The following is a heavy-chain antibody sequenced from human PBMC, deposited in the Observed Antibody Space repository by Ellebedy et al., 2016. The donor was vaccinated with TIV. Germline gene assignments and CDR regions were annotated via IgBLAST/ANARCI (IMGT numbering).Heavy chain of an antibody. CDR3: AKLPTVSPGRDWFDP. Sequence: GESLKISCAASGFTFSSYAMSWVRQAPGKGLEWVSTISHTGSRTYYADSVEGRFTISRDNSKKTLYLQMNSLRAEDTAIYYCAKLPTVSPGRDWFDPWGQGTLVTVSS. CDR1: GFTFSSYA. CDR2: ISHTGSRT. D-gene: IGHD4-17*01. V-gene: IGHV3-23*01. J-gene: IGHJ5*02.